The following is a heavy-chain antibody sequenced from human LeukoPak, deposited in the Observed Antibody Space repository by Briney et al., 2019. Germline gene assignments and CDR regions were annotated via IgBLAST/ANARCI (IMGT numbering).Heavy chain of an antibody. D-gene: IGHD3-10*01. V-gene: IGHV3-23*01. Sequence: GGSLRLSCAASGFTFSSYAMSWVRQAPGKGLEWASAISGSNGNTYYADSVKGRFTISRDNSMNMLYLQINSLRAEDTAQYYCAKDLYGAFDVWGQGRQVTVSS. CDR2: ISGSNGNT. CDR3: AKDLYGAFDV. J-gene: IGHJ3*01. CDR1: GFTFSSYA.